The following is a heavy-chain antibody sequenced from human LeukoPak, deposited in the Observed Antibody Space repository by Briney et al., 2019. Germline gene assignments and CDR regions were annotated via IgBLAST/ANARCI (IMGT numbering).Heavy chain of an antibody. CDR3: ARILEWPNWFDP. D-gene: IGHD3-3*01. J-gene: IGHJ5*02. CDR2: IYYSGST. V-gene: IGHV4-59*01. Sequence: SETLSLTCTVSGGSISSYYWSWIRQPPGKGLEWIGYIYYSGSTNYNPSLKSRVTISVDTSKIQFSLKLSSVTAADTAVYYCARILEWPNWFDPWGQGTLVTVSS. CDR1: GGSISSYY.